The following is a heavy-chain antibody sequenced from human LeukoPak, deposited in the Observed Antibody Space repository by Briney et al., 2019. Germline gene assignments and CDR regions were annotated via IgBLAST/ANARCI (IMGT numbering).Heavy chain of an antibody. CDR1: GGSFSGYY. J-gene: IGHJ4*02. CDR2: INHSGST. Sequence: SETLSLTCAVYGGSFSGYYWSWIRQPPGKGLEWIGEINHSGSTNYNPSLKSRVTISVDTSKNQFSLKLSSVTAADTAVYYCARGLRGPSIAVPFDYWGQGTLVTVSS. CDR3: ARGLRGPSIAVPFDY. D-gene: IGHD6-6*01. V-gene: IGHV4-34*01.